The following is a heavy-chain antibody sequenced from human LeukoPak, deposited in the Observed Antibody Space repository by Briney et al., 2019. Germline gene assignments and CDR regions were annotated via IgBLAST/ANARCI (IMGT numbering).Heavy chain of an antibody. CDR1: AFTFSTYS. V-gene: IGHV3-21*01. CDR2: ISSGTSYM. D-gene: IGHD3-10*01. J-gene: IGHJ4*02. CDR3: ARDRGGDFDY. Sequence: GGSLRLSCAASAFTFSTYSMNWVRQAPGKGVEWVSSISSGTSYMYYAESVRGRFTISRDNAKSSLHLQMNSLRDEDTAVYYCARDRGGDFDYWGQGTLVTVSS.